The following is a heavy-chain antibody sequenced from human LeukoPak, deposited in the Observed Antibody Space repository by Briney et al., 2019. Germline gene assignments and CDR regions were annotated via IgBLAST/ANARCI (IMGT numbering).Heavy chain of an antibody. CDR3: ARDPRAVAGTGYYFDY. D-gene: IGHD6-19*01. Sequence: PSQTLSPTCAVSGGSISSGSYYWSWIRQPAGKGLEWIGRIYTSGSTYYNPSLKSRVTISVDTSKNQFSLKLSSVTAADTAVYYCARDPRAVAGTGYYFDYWGQGTLVTVSS. V-gene: IGHV4-61*02. CDR2: IYTSGST. CDR1: GGSISSGSYY. J-gene: IGHJ4*02.